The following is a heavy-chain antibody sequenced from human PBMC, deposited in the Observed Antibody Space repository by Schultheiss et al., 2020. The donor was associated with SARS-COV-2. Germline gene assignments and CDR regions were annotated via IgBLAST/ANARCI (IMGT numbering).Heavy chain of an antibody. CDR3: AKGVGGSQQLVRAYFQH. J-gene: IGHJ1*01. Sequence: GGSLRLSCAASGFTFSSYAMHWVRQAPGKGLEWVAVVSYDGSNTYYADSVKGRLTISRDNAKNSLYLQMNSLRAEDTALYYCAKGVGGSQQLVRAYFQHWGQGTLVTVSS. D-gene: IGHD6-13*01. V-gene: IGHV3-30*04. CDR2: VSYDGSNT. CDR1: GFTFSSYA.